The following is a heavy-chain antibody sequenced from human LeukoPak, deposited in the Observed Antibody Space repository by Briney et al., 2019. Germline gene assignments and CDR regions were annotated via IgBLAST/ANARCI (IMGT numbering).Heavy chain of an antibody. CDR3: VRGGSGWYYFDY. CDR1: GFTFTNYD. D-gene: IGHD6-19*01. V-gene: IGHV3-13*04. J-gene: IGHJ4*02. CDR2: IGIAGDT. Sequence: GSLSLSCAASGFTFTNYDMHWVRQVTGKGLEWVSAIGIAGDTYYPGSVRGRFTISRENAKNSLYLQMNSLRDGDTAVYYCVRGGSGWYYFDYWGQGTLVTVSS.